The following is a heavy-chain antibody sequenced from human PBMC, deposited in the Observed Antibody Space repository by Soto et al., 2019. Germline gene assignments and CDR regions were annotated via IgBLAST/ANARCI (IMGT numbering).Heavy chain of an antibody. CDR2: IYWDDDK. CDR3: AHRRQQLVRGSFDY. J-gene: IGHJ4*02. D-gene: IGHD6-13*01. CDR1: VFSLSTSRVG. Sequence: ESGPELGNHKQTLTLTFTFSVFSLSTSRVGVGWIRQPPGKALEWLALIYWDDDKRYSPSLKSRLTITKDTSKNQVVLTMTNMDPVDTATYYCAHRRQQLVRGSFDYWGQGTLVTVSS. V-gene: IGHV2-5*02.